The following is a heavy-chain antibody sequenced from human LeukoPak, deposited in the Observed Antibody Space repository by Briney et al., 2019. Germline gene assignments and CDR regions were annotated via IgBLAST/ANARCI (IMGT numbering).Heavy chain of an antibody. CDR2: ISAYNGNT. CDR1: GYTFTSYG. V-gene: IGHV1-18*01. CDR3: AGGYRWLQSNDAFDI. Sequence: ASVKVSCKASGYTFTSYGISWVRQAPGQGLEWMGWISAYNGNTNYAQKLQGRVTTTTDTSTSTAYMELRSLRSDDTAVYYCAGGYRWLQSNDAFDIWGQGTMVTVSS. D-gene: IGHD5-24*01. J-gene: IGHJ3*02.